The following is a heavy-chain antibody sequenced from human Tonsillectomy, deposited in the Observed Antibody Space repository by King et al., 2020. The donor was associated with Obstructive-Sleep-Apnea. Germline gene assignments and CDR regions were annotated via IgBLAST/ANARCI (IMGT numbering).Heavy chain of an antibody. D-gene: IGHD4-17*01. CDR2: ISNRGSTT. CDR1: GFTFSSYA. Sequence: VQLVEAGGGLVQPGGSLRHSCAASGFTFSSYAMSWVRQAPGKGLEWVSAISNRGSTTYYAGSVKGRFTISRDNSKNTLYLRMNNLRAEDTAVYYCAKTYDAYGDFRHAFWGQGTLVTVSS. J-gene: IGHJ1*01. CDR3: AKTYDAYGDFRHAF. V-gene: IGHV3-23*04.